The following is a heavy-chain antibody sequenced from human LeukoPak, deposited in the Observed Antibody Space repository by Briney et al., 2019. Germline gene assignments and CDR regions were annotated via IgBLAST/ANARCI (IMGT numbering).Heavy chain of an antibody. V-gene: IGHV4-30-4*01. CDR1: GGSISSGDYY. D-gene: IGHD3/OR15-3a*01. CDR3: ARENVDYYFDY. Sequence: SETLSLTCTVSGGSISSGDYYWRWIRQPPGKGLEWIGYIYYSGSTYYNPSLKSRVTISVDTSKNQFSLKLSSVTAADTAVYYCARENVDYYFDYWGQGTLVTVSS. J-gene: IGHJ4*02. CDR2: IYYSGST.